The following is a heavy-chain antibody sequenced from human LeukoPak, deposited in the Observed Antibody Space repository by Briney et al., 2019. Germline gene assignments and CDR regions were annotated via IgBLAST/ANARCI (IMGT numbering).Heavy chain of an antibody. CDR2: IYYSGST. J-gene: IGHJ4*02. Sequence: SQTLSLTCTVSGGSISSGGYYWSWIRQHPGKGLEWIGYIYYSGSTYYNPSLKSRVTISVDTSKNQFSLKLGSVTAADTAVYYCAIGYDSSGYSRFDYWGQGTLVTVSS. V-gene: IGHV4-31*03. CDR1: GGSISSGGYY. D-gene: IGHD3-22*01. CDR3: AIGYDSSGYSRFDY.